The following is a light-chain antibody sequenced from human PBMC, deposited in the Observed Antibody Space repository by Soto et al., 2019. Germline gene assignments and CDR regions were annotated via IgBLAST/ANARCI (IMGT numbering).Light chain of an antibody. CDR2: DAS. CDR3: QPRDT. J-gene: IGKJ2*01. CDR1: PSVSSN. V-gene: IGKV3-11*01. Sequence: EIVLIQSPATLSLSPGERATLSCRASPSVSSNLAWYQQKPDQAPRLFIYDASNRGTGIPARFSGSGSGTDFTLTISSLEPEDFAVYYCQPRDTFGLGTKLEIK.